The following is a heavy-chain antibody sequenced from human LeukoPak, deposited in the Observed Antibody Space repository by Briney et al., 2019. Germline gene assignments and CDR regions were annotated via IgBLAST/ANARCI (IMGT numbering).Heavy chain of an antibody. J-gene: IGHJ6*02. D-gene: IGHD1-26*01. Sequence: PTGRSLRLSCAASGFTFSSFGIHWVRQAPGKGLEGVAVMSYDGNNKYYADSVKGRFTGYRDNSKNTLYLQMSSLRGEDTAVYYCAKDLVGATLRYYYGMDVWGQGTTVTVSS. V-gene: IGHV3-30*18. CDR2: MSYDGNNK. CDR1: GFTFSSFG. CDR3: AKDLVGATLRYYYGMDV.